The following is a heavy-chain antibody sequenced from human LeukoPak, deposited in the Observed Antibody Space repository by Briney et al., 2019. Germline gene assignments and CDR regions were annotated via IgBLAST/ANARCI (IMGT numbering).Heavy chain of an antibody. D-gene: IGHD2-15*01. J-gene: IGHJ4*02. CDR3: VKEDGSGGSSHEDY. V-gene: IGHV3-30*18. Sequence: QPGGSLRLSCAASGFTFSSYGMHWVRQAPGKGLEWVALISYDGSNKYYADSVKGRFTISRDNSKNTLYLQMNSLRAEDTAVYYCVKEDGSGGSSHEDYWGQGILVTVSS. CDR2: ISYDGSNK. CDR1: GFTFSSYG.